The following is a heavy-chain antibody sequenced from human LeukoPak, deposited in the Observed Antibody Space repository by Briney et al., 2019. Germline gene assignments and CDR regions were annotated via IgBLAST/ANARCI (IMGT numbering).Heavy chain of an antibody. D-gene: IGHD3-3*02. V-gene: IGHV4-59*08. J-gene: IGHJ5*02. CDR2: ILFSGST. Sequence: PSETLSLTCSVSGDSISNYYWNWIRQSPGKGLEWIGYILFSGSTHHNPSLASRISLSMDPSKNQFSLELSSVTAADTAVYYCARRVISEFSIDKGNWLDPWGQGTLVTVSS. CDR3: ARRVISEFSIDKGNWLDP. CDR1: GDSISNYY.